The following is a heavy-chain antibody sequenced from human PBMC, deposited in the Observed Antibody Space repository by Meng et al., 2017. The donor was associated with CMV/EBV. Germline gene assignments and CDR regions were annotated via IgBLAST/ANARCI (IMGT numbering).Heavy chain of an antibody. CDR2: ISSSSSTI. J-gene: IGHJ6*02. D-gene: IGHD4-11*01. CDR3: ARDPREDTKTTVTTKRAYYYGMDV. CDR1: GFTFSSYS. V-gene: IGHV3-48*04. Sequence: GESLKISCAASGFTFSSYSMNWVRQAPGKGLERVSYISSSSSTIYYADSVKGRFTISRDNAKNSLYLQMNSLRAEDTAVYYCARDPREDTKTTVTTKRAYYYGMDVWGQGTTVTVSS.